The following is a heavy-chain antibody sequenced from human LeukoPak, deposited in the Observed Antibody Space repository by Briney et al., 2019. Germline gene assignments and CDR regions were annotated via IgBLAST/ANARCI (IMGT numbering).Heavy chain of an antibody. V-gene: IGHV3-23*01. Sequence: PGGSLRLSCAASGFTFSSYAMSWVRQAPGKGLEWVSAISGSGGSTYYADSVKGRFTISRDNSKNTLYLQMNSLRAEDTAVYYCAKASLRFLEWLVYFDYWGQGTLVTVSS. CDR2: ISGSGGST. J-gene: IGHJ4*02. CDR3: AKASLRFLEWLVYFDY. CDR1: GFTFSSYA. D-gene: IGHD3-3*01.